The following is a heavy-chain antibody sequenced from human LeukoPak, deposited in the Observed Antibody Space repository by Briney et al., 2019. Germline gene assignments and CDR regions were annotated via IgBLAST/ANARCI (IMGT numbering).Heavy chain of an antibody. CDR2: ISASSTTI. V-gene: IGHV3-48*01. CDR3: VRDYNFGLDF. Sequence: GSLKLSCAAFWIILSDYNMKLGRQASRVGVGWISYISASSTTIYYADSVRGRFTISRDNAKNSLYVQMNGLRAEDTAVYYCVRDYNFGLDFWGQGALVTVSS. D-gene: IGHD1-1*01. J-gene: IGHJ4*02. CDR1: WIILSDYN.